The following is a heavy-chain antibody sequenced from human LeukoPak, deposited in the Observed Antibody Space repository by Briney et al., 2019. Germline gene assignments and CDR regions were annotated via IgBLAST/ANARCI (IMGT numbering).Heavy chain of an antibody. V-gene: IGHV3-30-3*01. CDR3: ARDHDAFDI. J-gene: IGHJ3*02. CDR1: GFTFSSYA. Sequence: GGSLRLSCAASGFTFSSYAMHWVHQAPGKGLEWVAVISYDGSNKYYADSVKGRFTISRDNSKNTLYLQMNSLRAEDTAVYYCARDHDAFDIWGQGTMVTVSS. CDR2: ISYDGSNK.